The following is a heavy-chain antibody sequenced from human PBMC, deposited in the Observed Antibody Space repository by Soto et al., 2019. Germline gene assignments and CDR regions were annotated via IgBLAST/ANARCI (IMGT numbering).Heavy chain of an antibody. CDR1: GFTFSSYG. CDR2: ISYDGSNK. CDR3: AKDEHIVVVTAPHH. Sequence: QVQLVESGGGVVQPGRSLRLSCAASGFTFSSYGMHWVRQAPGKGLEWVAVISYDGSNKYYADSVKGRFTISRDNSKNTLYLQMNSLRAEDTAVYYCAKDEHIVVVTAPHHWGQGTLVTVSS. V-gene: IGHV3-30*18. D-gene: IGHD2-21*02. J-gene: IGHJ5*02.